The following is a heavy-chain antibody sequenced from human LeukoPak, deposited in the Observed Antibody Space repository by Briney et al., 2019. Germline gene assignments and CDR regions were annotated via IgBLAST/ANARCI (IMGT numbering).Heavy chain of an antibody. Sequence: PGGSLRLSCAASGFTFSSYGMHWVRQAPGKGLERVAVIWYDGSNKYYADSVKGRFTISRDNSKNTFYLQMNGLRAEDTAVYYCARDELGYCSSTSCYPFDYWGQGTLVTVSS. D-gene: IGHD2-2*01. V-gene: IGHV3-33*01. CDR3: ARDELGYCSSTSCYPFDY. CDR1: GFTFSSYG. CDR2: IWYDGSNK. J-gene: IGHJ4*02.